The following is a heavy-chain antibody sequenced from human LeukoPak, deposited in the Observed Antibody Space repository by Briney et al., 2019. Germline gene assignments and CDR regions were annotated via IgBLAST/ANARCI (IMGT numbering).Heavy chain of an antibody. CDR1: GFTFSTYA. J-gene: IGHJ4*02. V-gene: IGHV3-23*01. CDR2: IGESGVTT. D-gene: IGHD6-13*01. CDR3: AKLLSSAVTY. Sequence: GGSLRLSCAASGFTFSTYAMTWVRQAPGKGLEWVSSIGESGVTTYYADSVKGRFTISRDNSKNTLYLQMNSLRAEDTAMYYCAKLLSSAVTYWGQGTLVTVSS.